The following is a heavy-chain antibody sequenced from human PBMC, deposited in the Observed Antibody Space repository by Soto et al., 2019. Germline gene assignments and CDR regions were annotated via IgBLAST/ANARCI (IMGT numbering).Heavy chain of an antibody. V-gene: IGHV1-18*01. CDR1: GYTFTSYG. CDR2: ISAYNGNT. CDR3: ARDLIGGRDNIVATISQTFDY. J-gene: IGHJ4*02. Sequence: ASVKVSCKASGYTFTSYGISWVRQAPGQGLEWMGWISAYNGNTNYAQKLQGRVTMTTDTSTSTAYMELRSLRSDDTAVYYCARDLIGGRDNIVATISQTFDYWGQGTLVTVSS. D-gene: IGHD5-12*01.